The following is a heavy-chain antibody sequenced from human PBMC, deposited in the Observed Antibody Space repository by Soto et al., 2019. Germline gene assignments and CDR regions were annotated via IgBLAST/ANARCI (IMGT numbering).Heavy chain of an antibody. CDR3: ARGLTRRLRFHDAFDI. V-gene: IGHV3-74*01. D-gene: IGHD5-12*01. CDR2: INSDGSST. Sequence: EVQLVESGGGLVQPGGSLRLSCAASGFTFSSYWMHWVRQAPGKGLVWVSRINSDGSSTSYADSVKGRFTISRDNAKNALYLQMNSLRAEDTAVYYCARGLTRRLRFHDAFDIWGQGTMVTVSS. J-gene: IGHJ3*02. CDR1: GFTFSSYW.